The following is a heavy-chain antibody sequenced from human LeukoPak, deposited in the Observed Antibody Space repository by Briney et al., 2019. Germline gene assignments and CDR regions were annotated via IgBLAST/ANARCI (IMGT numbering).Heavy chain of an antibody. Sequence: SATLSISCTIPRGSITRSRYYRSWIRQPPDTVVEWSGSIYYSGSTYYNPSLKSRVTISVDTSKNQFSLKLSSVTAADTAVYYFFFFKQKTAYEIIDYWGQGTLVTVSS. CDR2: IYYSGST. CDR3: FFFKQKTAYEIIDY. D-gene: IGHD2-21*01. CDR1: RGSITRSRYY. J-gene: IGHJ4*02. V-gene: IGHV4-39*07.